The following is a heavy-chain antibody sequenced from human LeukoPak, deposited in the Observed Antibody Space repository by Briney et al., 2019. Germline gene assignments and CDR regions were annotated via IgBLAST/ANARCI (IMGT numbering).Heavy chain of an antibody. V-gene: IGHV4-61*02. CDR2: IYTSGST. J-gene: IGHJ4*02. Sequence: SETLSLTCTVSGYSISSAYYWSWIRQPAGKGLEWIGRIYTSGSTNYNPSLKSRVTISVDTSKNQFSLKLSSVTAADTAVYYCAREWYYYDSSGFDYWGQGTLVTVSS. CDR1: GYSISSAYY. CDR3: AREWYYYDSSGFDY. D-gene: IGHD3-22*01.